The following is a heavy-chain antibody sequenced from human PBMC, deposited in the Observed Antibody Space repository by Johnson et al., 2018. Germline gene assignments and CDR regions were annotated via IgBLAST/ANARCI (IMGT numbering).Heavy chain of an antibody. D-gene: IGHD1-26*01. V-gene: IGHV3-30*03. CDR1: GFTFSTYG. J-gene: IGHJ6*02. CDR2: ISYDGSNG. Sequence: QVQLVQSGGGVVQPGRSLRLSCAASGFTFSTYGMHWVRQAPGKGREWVAVISYDGSNGYYADSVKGRFTISRDNSKNTLYLQMNSLGAEDTAVYYCARDGPSVSQFTDYYYYGMDVWGQGTTVTVSS. CDR3: ARDGPSVSQFTDYYYYGMDV.